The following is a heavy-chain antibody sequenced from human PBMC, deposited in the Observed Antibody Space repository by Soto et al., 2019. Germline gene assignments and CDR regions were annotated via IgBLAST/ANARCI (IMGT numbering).Heavy chain of an antibody. CDR3: ARELEGGVFDI. CDR2: LSYTGST. CDR1: GGSISSGNSY. V-gene: IGHV4-30-4*01. J-gene: IGHJ3*02. D-gene: IGHD2-8*02. Sequence: QLQESGSGLVKPSQTLSLTCAVSGGSISSGNSYAWTWIRQPPGKGLEWMGYLSYTGSTYFNPSLRNRATISVDESSNHLSLRLSSVTAADTAVYYCARELEGGVFDIWGRGTLVTVSS.